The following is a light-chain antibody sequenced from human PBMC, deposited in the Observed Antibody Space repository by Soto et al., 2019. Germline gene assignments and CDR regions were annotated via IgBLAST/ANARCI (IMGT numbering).Light chain of an antibody. CDR2: DVN. V-gene: IGLV2-14*01. CDR3: TSYTSSSTYV. J-gene: IGLJ1*01. Sequence: QSALTQPASVSGSPGQSITISCTGTSSDVGGYNYVSWYQKHPGKAPKLMIYDVNNWPSGVSNRFSGSKSGNTASLTISGLQAEDEADYYCTSYTSSSTYVFGTGTKLTVL. CDR1: SSDVGGYNY.